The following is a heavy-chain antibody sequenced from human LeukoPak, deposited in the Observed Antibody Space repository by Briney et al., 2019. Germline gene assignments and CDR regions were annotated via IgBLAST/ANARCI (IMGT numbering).Heavy chain of an antibody. D-gene: IGHD3-10*01. CDR1: GGSISSSSYY. J-gene: IGHJ4*02. CDR2: IYYSGST. CDR3: ARVVGGSGNIPGIFDY. V-gene: IGHV4-39*07. Sequence: SETLSLTCTVSGGSISSSSYYWGWIRQPPGKGLEWIGSIYYSGSTYYNPSLKSRVTISVDTSKNQFSLKLSSVTAADTAVYYCARVVGGSGNIPGIFDYWGQGTLVTVSS.